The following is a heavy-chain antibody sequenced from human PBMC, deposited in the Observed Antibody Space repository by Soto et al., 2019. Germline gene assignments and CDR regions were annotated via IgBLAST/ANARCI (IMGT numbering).Heavy chain of an antibody. CDR1: GYTFTSYG. J-gene: IGHJ5*02. CDR2: ISAYNGDT. CDR3: ARDQEYSTSGLYWFDL. V-gene: IGHV1-18*04. D-gene: IGHD6-6*01. Sequence: ASVKVSCKASGYTFTSYGITWVRQATGQDLEWMGWISAYNGDTNYAQRLQGRITMTTDTSTSTVYMELKSLKSDDTAVYYCARDQEYSTSGLYWFDLWGQGTLVTVSS.